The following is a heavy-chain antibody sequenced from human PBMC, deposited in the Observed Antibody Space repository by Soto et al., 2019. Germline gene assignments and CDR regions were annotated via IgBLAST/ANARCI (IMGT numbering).Heavy chain of an antibody. Sequence: GGSLRLSCAASGFTFSSYAMTWVRQAPGKGLEWVSAISGIGGSTYYADSVKGRFTISRDNSKNTLYLQMNSLRAEDTAVYYCAKGIASRKVNWFDPWGQGTLVTVSS. CDR2: ISGIGGST. D-gene: IGHD6-6*01. CDR3: AKGIASRKVNWFDP. V-gene: IGHV3-23*01. CDR1: GFTFSSYA. J-gene: IGHJ5*02.